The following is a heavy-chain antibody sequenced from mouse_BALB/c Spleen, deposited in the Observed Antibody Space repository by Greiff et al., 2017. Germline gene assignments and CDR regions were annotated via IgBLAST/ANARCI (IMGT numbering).Heavy chain of an antibody. CDR1: GFTFTDYY. CDR3: ARDGNYSFDD. J-gene: IGHJ2*01. D-gene: IGHD2-1*01. V-gene: IGHV7-3*02. Sequence: EVQLVESGGGLVQPGGSLRLSCATSGFTFTDYYMSWVRQPPGKALEWLGFIRNKANGYTTEYSASVKGRFTISRDNSQSILYLQMNTLRAEDSATYYCARDGNYSFDDWGQGTTLTVSS. CDR2: IRNKANGYTT.